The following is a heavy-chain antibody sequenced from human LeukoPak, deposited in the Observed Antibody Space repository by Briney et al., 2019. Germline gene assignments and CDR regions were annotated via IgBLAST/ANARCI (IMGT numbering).Heavy chain of an antibody. D-gene: IGHD2-15*01. Sequence: SETLSLTCTVSGGSISSSYWSWIRQPPGKGLEWIGYISYSGSTNYNPSLKSRLTISVDTSKNQFSLKLSSVTAADTAVYYCVRGGGGIDYWGQGTLVTVSS. CDR2: ISYSGST. CDR3: VRGGGGIDY. J-gene: IGHJ4*02. CDR1: GGSISSSY. V-gene: IGHV4-59*01.